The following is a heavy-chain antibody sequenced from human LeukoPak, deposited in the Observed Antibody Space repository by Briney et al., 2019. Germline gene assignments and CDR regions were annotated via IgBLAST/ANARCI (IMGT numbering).Heavy chain of an antibody. J-gene: IGHJ4*02. CDR3: ARFNYGDHNDY. CDR2: IYYSGST. V-gene: IGHV4-39*01. CDR1: GGSISSSSYY. D-gene: IGHD4-17*01. Sequence: SETLSLTCTVSGGSISSSSYYWGWIRQPPGKGLEWIGSIYYSGSTYYNPSLKSRVTISVDTSKNQFSLKLSSVTAADTAVYYCARFNYGDHNDYWGQGTLVTASS.